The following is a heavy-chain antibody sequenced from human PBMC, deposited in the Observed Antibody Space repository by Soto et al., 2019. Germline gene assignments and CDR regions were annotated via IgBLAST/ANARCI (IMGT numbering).Heavy chain of an antibody. D-gene: IGHD1-26*01. Sequence: EVQLVESGGGLVQPGGSLRLSCSASGFTFSAYWMSWVRQAPGKGPEWVANIKHDGGEKYYVDSVRGRFTISRDNAKNSPSLQMNSLTGEDTAVYFCARVPPASVGATAPDSWGQGTLVTVSS. J-gene: IGHJ4*02. CDR3: ARVPPASVGATAPDS. CDR2: IKHDGGEK. CDR1: GFTFSAYW. V-gene: IGHV3-7*05.